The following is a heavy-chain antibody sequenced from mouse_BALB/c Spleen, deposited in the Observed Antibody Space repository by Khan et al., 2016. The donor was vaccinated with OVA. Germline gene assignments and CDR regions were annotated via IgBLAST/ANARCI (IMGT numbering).Heavy chain of an antibody. V-gene: IGHV1S56*01. CDR2: IYPGNINT. CDR1: GYTFTSYY. J-gene: IGHJ3*01. Sequence: VQLQESGPELVKPGTSVRISCKASGYTFTSYYLYWVKQRPGQGLEWIGWIYPGNINTEYNEKFKGKATLTADKSSSTSYMHLTSLTSEDSAFYCCAREGYYGNNRAWFAYWGQGTLVTVSA. CDR3: AREGYYGNNRAWFAY. D-gene: IGHD2-1*01.